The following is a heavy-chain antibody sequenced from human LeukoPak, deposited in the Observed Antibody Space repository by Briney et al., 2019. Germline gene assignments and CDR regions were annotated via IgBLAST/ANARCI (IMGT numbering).Heavy chain of an antibody. CDR3: ARIRDSGSPAFDY. V-gene: IGHV4-4*09. Sequence: SETLSLTCTVSGGSISTYYWNWIRQSPGKGLEWIGYISTSGSTNYNPSLNSRVTISVDASKNQFSLKLTSVTAADTAVYFCARIRDSGSPAFDYWGQGTLVTVSS. CDR1: GGSISTYY. CDR2: ISTSGST. D-gene: IGHD1-26*01. J-gene: IGHJ4*02.